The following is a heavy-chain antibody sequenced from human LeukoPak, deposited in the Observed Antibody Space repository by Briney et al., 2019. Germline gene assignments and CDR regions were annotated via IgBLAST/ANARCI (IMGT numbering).Heavy chain of an antibody. CDR3: ARGPYTHYDSSGDYYNWFDP. J-gene: IGHJ5*02. CDR1: GYTFASYD. CDR2: MNPNSGNT. V-gene: IGHV1-8*03. D-gene: IGHD3-22*01. Sequence: ASVKVSCKASGYTFASYDINGVRQATGQGLEWMGWMNPNSGNTGYAQKFQGRVTITMNTSISTAYMELSSLTSEDTAVYYCARGPYTHYDSSGDYYNWFDPWGQGTLVTVSS.